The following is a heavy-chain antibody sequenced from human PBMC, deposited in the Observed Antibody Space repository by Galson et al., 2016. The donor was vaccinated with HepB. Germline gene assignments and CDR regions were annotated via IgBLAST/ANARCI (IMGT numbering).Heavy chain of an antibody. CDR3: ARDCGGSCYSEFGYQYYYGMDV. D-gene: IGHD2-15*01. V-gene: IGHV1-69*06. Sequence: SVKVSCKASRGTFSNYAITWVRQAPGQGLEWMGGIIPIFGTANYAQKYQGRVTITADNSTSTAYMELRSLRSEDTAVYYCARDCGGSCYSEFGYQYYYGMDVWGQGTTVTVSS. J-gene: IGHJ6*02. CDR2: IIPIFGTA. CDR1: RGTFSNYA.